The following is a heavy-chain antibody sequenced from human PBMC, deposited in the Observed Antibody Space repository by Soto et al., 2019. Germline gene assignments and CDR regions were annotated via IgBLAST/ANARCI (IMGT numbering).Heavy chain of an antibody. J-gene: IGHJ4*01. V-gene: IGHV3-21*01. Sequence: PEGSLRLSCAASGFSFDTYNMNWVRQAPGKGVEWVSSISSGRPDIFYADSVRGRFTISRDDAKKSLFLQMNSLRADDTAVYYCARDHLVCAAGDFDLRGHGPPVTVSS. D-gene: IGHD2-8*01. CDR3: ARDHLVCAAGDFDL. CDR2: ISSGRPDI. CDR1: GFSFDTYN.